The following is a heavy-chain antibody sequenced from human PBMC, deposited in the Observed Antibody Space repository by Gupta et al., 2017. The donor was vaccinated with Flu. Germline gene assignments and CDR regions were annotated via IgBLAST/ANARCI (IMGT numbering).Heavy chain of an antibody. D-gene: IGHD3-3*01. V-gene: IGHV3-30*18. CDR2: MSFDGNKK. Sequence: QGQLVESGGGAVQPGRSLRLSCEPSVLTSSPSVMHWVRQAPGKGLEWVAVMSFDGNKKYYADSVKGRFTISRDNSKNTLYLQMNSLRGEDTAVYYCAKERLFGVVVPSYGMDVWGRGTTVTVSS. J-gene: IGHJ6*02. CDR1: VLTSSPSV. CDR3: AKERLFGVVVPSYGMDV.